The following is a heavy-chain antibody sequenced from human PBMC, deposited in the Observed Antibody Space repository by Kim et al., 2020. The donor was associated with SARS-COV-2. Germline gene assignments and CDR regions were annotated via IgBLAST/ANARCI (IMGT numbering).Heavy chain of an antibody. CDR1: GFTLSSYN. CDR3: ARDVGSSWYLVSSMDV. D-gene: IGHD6-13*01. J-gene: IGHJ6*02. Sequence: GGSLRLSCAASGFTLSSYNMNWVRQAPGKGLEWVSYISSSSSTIYYADSVKGRFTISRDNAKNSLYLQMNSLRDEDTAVYYCARDVGSSWYLVSSMDVWGQGTTVTVSS. V-gene: IGHV3-48*02. CDR2: ISSSSSTI.